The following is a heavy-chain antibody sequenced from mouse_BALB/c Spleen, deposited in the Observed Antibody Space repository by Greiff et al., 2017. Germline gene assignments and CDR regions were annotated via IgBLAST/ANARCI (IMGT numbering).Heavy chain of an antibody. J-gene: IGHJ3*01. CDR2: ISSGGSYT. Sequence: EVKLMESGGGLVKPGGSLKLSCAASGFTFSSYAMSWVRQSPEKRLEWVAEISSGGSYTYYPDTVTGRFTISRDNAKNTLYLEMSSLRSEDTAMYYCARGGSYYRYDAWFAYWGQGTLVTVSA. V-gene: IGHV5-9-4*01. CDR1: GFTFSSYA. D-gene: IGHD2-14*01. CDR3: ARGGSYYRYDAWFAY.